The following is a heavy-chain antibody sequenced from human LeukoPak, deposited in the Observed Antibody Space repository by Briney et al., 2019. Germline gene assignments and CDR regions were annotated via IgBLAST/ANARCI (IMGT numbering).Heavy chain of an antibody. CDR1: GFTFSDYY. Sequence: PGGSLRLSCAASGFTFSDYYMSWIRQAPGKGLEWVSYISSSGSTIYYADSVKGRFTISRDNAKNSLYLQMNSLRAEVTAVYYCAREQWLPTGAFDIWGQGTMVTVSS. J-gene: IGHJ3*02. V-gene: IGHV3-11*01. CDR2: ISSSGSTI. CDR3: AREQWLPTGAFDI. D-gene: IGHD5-12*01.